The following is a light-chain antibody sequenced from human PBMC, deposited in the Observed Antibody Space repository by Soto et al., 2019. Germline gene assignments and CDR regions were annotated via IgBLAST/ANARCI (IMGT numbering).Light chain of an antibody. Sequence: ALTQPPSVSGAPGQRVTISCTGSSSNIGAGYDVHWYQQLPGTAPKLLIYGNSNRPSGVPDRFSGSKSGTSASLAITGLQAEDEADYYCQSYDSSLSGNVVFGGGTKLTVL. V-gene: IGLV1-40*01. CDR1: SSNIGAGYD. CDR3: QSYDSSLSGNVV. CDR2: GNS. J-gene: IGLJ2*01.